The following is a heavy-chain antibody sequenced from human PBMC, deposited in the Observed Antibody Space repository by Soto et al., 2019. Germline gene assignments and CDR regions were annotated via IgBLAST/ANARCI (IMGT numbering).Heavy chain of an antibody. CDR1: GYTFTSYG. CDR2: ISAYNGNT. J-gene: IGHJ4*02. D-gene: IGHD3-3*01. Sequence: GASVKVSCKASGYTFTSYGISWVRQAPGQGLEWMGWISAYNGNTNYAQKLQGRVTMTTDTSTSTAYMELRSLRSDDTAVYYCARVTYDFWSGSTYYFDYWGQGTLVTVS. V-gene: IGHV1-18*01. CDR3: ARVTYDFWSGSTYYFDY.